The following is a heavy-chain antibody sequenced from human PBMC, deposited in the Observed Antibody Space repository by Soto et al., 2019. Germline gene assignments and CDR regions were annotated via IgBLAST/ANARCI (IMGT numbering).Heavy chain of an antibody. CDR2: ISTSGSYT. V-gene: IGHV3-11*06. J-gene: IGHJ6*02. Sequence: PGGSLRLSCTASGFTFSDYYMSWIRQAPGKGLEWLSYISTSGSYTNYADSVKGRFTISRDNAKNSLYLQMNSLRAEDTAVYYCAIDSRNYYAMDVWGQGTTVTVSS. D-gene: IGHD6-13*01. CDR3: AIDSRNYYAMDV. CDR1: GFTFSDYY.